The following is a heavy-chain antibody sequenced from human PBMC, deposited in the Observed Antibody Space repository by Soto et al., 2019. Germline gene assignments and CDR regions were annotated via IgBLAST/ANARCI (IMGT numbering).Heavy chain of an antibody. CDR3: AGGTAAHFDY. J-gene: IGHJ4*01. CDR1: GDSISTSGHY. V-gene: IGHV4-31*03. D-gene: IGHD2-2*01. CDR2: IYATGGA. Sequence: QVQLQESGPGLVKPSQTLSLTCTVSGDSISTSGHYWSWIRQYPGKGLEWIAYIYATGGAYWHPSLQSGTTISVDTPKNPLSLELRSVTAADKAVYYCAGGTAAHFDYWGQGTLVIVSS.